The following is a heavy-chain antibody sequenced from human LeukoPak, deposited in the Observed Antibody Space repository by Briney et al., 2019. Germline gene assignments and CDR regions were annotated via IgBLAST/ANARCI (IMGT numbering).Heavy chain of an antibody. J-gene: IGHJ4*02. D-gene: IGHD3-3*01. V-gene: IGHV3-48*01. CDR2: ISSSSSTI. CDR1: GFTFSSYS. Sequence: GGSLRLSCAASGFTFSSYSMNWVRQAPGKGLEWVSYISSSSSTIYYADSVKGRFTISRDNSKNTLYLQMNSLRAEDTAVYYCASFYDFWSGYYVEGVDYWGQGTLVTVSS. CDR3: ASFYDFWSGYYVEGVDY.